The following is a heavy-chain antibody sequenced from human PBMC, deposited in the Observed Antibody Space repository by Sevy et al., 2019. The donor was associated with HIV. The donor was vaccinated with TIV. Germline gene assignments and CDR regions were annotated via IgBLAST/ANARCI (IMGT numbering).Heavy chain of an antibody. V-gene: IGHV3-30*04. J-gene: IGHJ4*02. Sequence: GGSLRLSCTASGFTFSTYAMYWVRQAPGKGLEWVAVISDDGNNKDYADSVKGRFTVSRDNSKNTLYLQMNSLRAEDTAVYYCASYYYDSTGYYYPLDYWGQGTLVTVSS. CDR2: ISDDGNNK. CDR1: GFTFSTYA. CDR3: ASYYYDSTGYYYPLDY. D-gene: IGHD3-22*01.